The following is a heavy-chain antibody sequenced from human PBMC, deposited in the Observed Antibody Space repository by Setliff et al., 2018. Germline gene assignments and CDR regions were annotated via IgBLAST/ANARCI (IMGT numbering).Heavy chain of an antibody. CDR1: GLTFSKND. CDR2: ISGSGVSI. J-gene: IGHJ4*02. V-gene: IGHV3-23*01. Sequence: PGESLSLSCVASGLTFSKNDMTWVRQAPEKGLEWVSAISGSGVSIYYAASVKGPFTISRDNSRNTVYLQMNSLRAEETGVYHCATDDCCGGDCSLAGGYLDYWGQGILVTVSS. D-gene: IGHD2-21*01. CDR3: ATDDCCGGDCSLAGGYLDY.